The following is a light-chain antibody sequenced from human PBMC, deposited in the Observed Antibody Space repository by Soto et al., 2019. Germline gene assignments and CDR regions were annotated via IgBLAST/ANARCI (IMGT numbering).Light chain of an antibody. CDR1: QSISSW. CDR3: QQYNSYSWT. J-gene: IGKJ1*01. CDR2: DAS. V-gene: IGKV1-5*01. Sequence: IHLTQSPSTLSASVDDRVTITCRASQSISSWLAWYQQKPGKAPKLLIYDASSLESGVPSRFSGSGSGTEFTLTISSLQPDDFATYYCQQYNSYSWTFGQGTKVDIK.